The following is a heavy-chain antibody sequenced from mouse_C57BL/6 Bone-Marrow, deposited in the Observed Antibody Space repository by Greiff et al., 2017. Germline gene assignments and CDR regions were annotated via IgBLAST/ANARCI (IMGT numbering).Heavy chain of an antibody. CDR2: INPNNGGT. CDR3: ARGGGNYPYYFDY. V-gene: IGHV1-26*01. CDR1: GYTFTDYY. Sequence: VQLQQSGPELVKPGASVKISCKASGYTFTDYYMNWVKQSHGKSLEWIGDINPNNGGTSYNQKFKGKGTLTVDKSASTAYMELRSLTSEDSAVYYCARGGGNYPYYFDYWGQGTTLTVSS. D-gene: IGHD2-1*01. J-gene: IGHJ2*01.